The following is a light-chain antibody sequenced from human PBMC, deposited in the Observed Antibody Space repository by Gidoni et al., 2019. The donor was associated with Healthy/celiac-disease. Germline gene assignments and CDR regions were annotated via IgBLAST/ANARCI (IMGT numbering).Light chain of an antibody. V-gene: IGLV1-40*01. Sequence: QSVLTQPPSVSGAPGQRVTISCTGSSSNIGAGYDVHWYQHLPGTAHKLLSYGNSNRPSGVPDRFSGSKSGTSASLAITGLQAEDEADYYCQSYDSSLSGLWVFGGGTKLTVL. CDR1: SSNIGAGYD. J-gene: IGLJ3*02. CDR2: GNS. CDR3: QSYDSSLSGLWV.